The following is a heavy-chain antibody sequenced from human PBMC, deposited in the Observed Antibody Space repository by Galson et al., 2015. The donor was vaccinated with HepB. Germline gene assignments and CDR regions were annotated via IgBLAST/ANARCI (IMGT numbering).Heavy chain of an antibody. D-gene: IGHD2-2*01. CDR3: ARGLHCSSTSCYLSVGRNAFDI. CDR1: GGTFSSYA. CDR2: IIPIFGTA. V-gene: IGHV1-69*13. Sequence: SVKVSCKASGGTFSSYAISWVRQAPGQGLEWMGGIIPIFGTANYAQKFQGRVTITADESTSTAYMELSSLRSEDTAVYYCARGLHCSSTSCYLSVGRNAFDIWGQGTMVTVSS. J-gene: IGHJ3*02.